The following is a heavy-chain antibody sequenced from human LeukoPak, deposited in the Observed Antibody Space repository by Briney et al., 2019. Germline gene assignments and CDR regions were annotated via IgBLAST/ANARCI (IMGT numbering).Heavy chain of an antibody. Sequence: SVKVSCKASGGTFSSYTISWVRQAPGQGLEWMGRTIPILGIANYAQKFQGRVTITADKSTSTAYMELSSLRSEDTAVYYCARALGISQAADYWGQGTLVTVSS. CDR1: GGTFSSYT. CDR2: TIPILGIA. J-gene: IGHJ4*02. D-gene: IGHD2-15*01. CDR3: ARALGISQAADY. V-gene: IGHV1-69*02.